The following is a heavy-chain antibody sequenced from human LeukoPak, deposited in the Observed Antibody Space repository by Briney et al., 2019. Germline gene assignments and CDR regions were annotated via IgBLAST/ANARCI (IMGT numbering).Heavy chain of an antibody. D-gene: IGHD3-22*01. CDR1: GFTFSDYW. CDR3: ARKGGYSSGYYY. V-gene: IGHV3-7*01. Sequence: GGSLRLSCAASGFTFSDYWMTWVRQAPGKGVEWVANIKQDGSEKDYVDSVKGGFTISRDNAKNSLYLQMDSLRVEDTAVYYCARKGGYSSGYYYWGQGTLVTVS. J-gene: IGHJ4*02. CDR2: IKQDGSEK.